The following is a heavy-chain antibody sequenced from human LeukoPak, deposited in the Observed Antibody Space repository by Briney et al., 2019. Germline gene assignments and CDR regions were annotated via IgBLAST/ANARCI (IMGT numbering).Heavy chain of an antibody. CDR3: ARKVRSYLAGGYFDY. J-gene: IGHJ4*02. CDR2: IYTSGST. D-gene: IGHD3-10*01. Sequence: SETLSLTCTVSGGSISSGSYYWSWIRQPAGKGLEWIGRIYTSGSTNYNPSLKSRVTISVDTSKNQFSLKLSSVTAADTAVYYCARKVRSYLAGGYFDYWGQGTLVTVSS. CDR1: GGSISSGSYY. V-gene: IGHV4-61*02.